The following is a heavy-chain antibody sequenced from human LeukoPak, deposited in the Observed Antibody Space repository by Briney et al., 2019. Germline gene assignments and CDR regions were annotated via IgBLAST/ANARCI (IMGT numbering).Heavy chain of an antibody. V-gene: IGHV3-73*01. CDR1: GFTFSGSG. D-gene: IGHD3-22*01. CDR3: TITYYYDSSGYSLGY. Sequence: PGGSLRLSCAASGFTFSGSGMHWVRQASGKGLEWVGRIRSKANSYATAYAASVKGRFTISRDDTKNTAYLQMNSLKTEDAAVYYCTITYYYDSSGYSLGYWGQGTLVTVSS. CDR2: IRSKANSYAT. J-gene: IGHJ4*02.